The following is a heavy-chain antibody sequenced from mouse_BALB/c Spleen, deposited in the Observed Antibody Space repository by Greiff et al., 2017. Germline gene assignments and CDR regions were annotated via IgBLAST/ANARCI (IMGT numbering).Heavy chain of an antibody. CDR1: GYSITSDYA. J-gene: IGHJ4*01. CDR3: ARAYYGRSYDAMDY. D-gene: IGHD1-1*01. Sequence: EVQLVESGPGLVKPSQSLSLTCTVTGYSITSDYAWNWLRQLPGNKLEWMGYISDSGSTSYNPSLKSRITITRDTSKNKFFLQLNSVTTEDTATYYGARAYYGRSYDAMDYWGQGTSVTVSS. CDR2: ISDSGST. V-gene: IGHV3-2*02.